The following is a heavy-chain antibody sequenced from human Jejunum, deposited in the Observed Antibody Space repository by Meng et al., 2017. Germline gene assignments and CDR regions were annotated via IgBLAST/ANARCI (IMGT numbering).Heavy chain of an antibody. CDR1: GFIFTNYA. CDR2: IGLDRVT. Sequence: GESLKISCEASGFIFTNYAMSWVRQAPGKGLEWVSAIGLDRVTHHSDSVKGRFTISRDHSGSPLYLQMDSLRVEDTAIYYCARYRYDGSNLHGLDVWGQGTTVTVSS. CDR3: ARYRYDGSNLHGLDV. V-gene: IGHV3-23*01. J-gene: IGHJ6*02. D-gene: IGHD3-22*01.